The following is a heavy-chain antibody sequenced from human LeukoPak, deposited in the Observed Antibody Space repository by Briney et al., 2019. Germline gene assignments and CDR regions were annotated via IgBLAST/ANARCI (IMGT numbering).Heavy chain of an antibody. CDR1: GGTISSYA. CDR2: IIPIFGTA. D-gene: IGHD2-21*01. Sequence: SVKVSCKASGGTISSYAISWVRQAPGQGLEWMGGIIPIFGTANYAQKFQGRVTITADESTSTAYMELSSLRSEDTAVYYCAREDPTVSDFDYWGQGTLVTVSS. V-gene: IGHV1-69*01. CDR3: AREDPTVSDFDY. J-gene: IGHJ4*02.